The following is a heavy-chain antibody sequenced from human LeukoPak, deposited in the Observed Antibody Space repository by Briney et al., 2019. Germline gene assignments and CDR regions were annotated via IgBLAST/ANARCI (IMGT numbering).Heavy chain of an antibody. V-gene: IGHV3-74*01. D-gene: IGHD5-18*01. Sequence: PGGSLRLSCAASGFIFRNYWMHWVRQAPGMGLVWVSRIDTDTTTTDYADSVKGRFTISRDNDKNTLYLQMNSLRAEDTALYYCAKDTAMVGRDFDYWGQGTLVSVSS. CDR1: GFIFRNYW. CDR2: IDTDTTTT. J-gene: IGHJ4*02. CDR3: AKDTAMVGRDFDY.